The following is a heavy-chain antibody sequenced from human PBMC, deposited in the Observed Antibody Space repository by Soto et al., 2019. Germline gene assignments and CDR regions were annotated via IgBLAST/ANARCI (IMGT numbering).Heavy chain of an antibody. D-gene: IGHD6-13*01. CDR3: ARQLHGYSSSWRGLHFDY. J-gene: IGHJ4*02. Sequence: SETLSLTCTVSGGSVRSGSCYWSWIRQPPGKGLEWIGYIYYSGSSNYNPSLKSRVTISVDTSKNQFSLKLSSVTAADTAVYYCARQLHGYSSSWRGLHFDYWGQGTLVTVSS. V-gene: IGHV4-61*01. CDR1: GGSVRSGSCY. CDR2: IYYSGSS.